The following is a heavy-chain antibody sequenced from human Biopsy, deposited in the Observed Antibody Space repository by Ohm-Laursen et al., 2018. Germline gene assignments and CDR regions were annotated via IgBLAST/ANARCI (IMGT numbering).Heavy chain of an antibody. V-gene: IGHV4-59*01. Sequence: TLSLTYSVSGGSISSYYWSWIRQPPGKGLEWIGYIYYSGSTNYNPSLKSRVTISIDTSKNQFSLNLSSVTAADTAVYYCARDSRGGHVDTTTITGKNFDFWGQGTLVTVSS. CDR1: GGSISSYY. CDR3: ARDSRGGHVDTTTITGKNFDF. CDR2: IYYSGST. D-gene: IGHD5-18*01. J-gene: IGHJ4*02.